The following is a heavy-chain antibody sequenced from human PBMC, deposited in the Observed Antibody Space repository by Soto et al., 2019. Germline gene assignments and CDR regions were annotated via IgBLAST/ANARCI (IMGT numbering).Heavy chain of an antibody. CDR3: ARWLVEYSSSHYYYYYYMDV. J-gene: IGHJ6*03. CDR1: GFTFDDYG. D-gene: IGHD6-13*01. Sequence: GGSLRLSCAASGFTFDDYGMSWVRQAPGKGLEWVSGINWNGGSTGYADSVKGRFTISRDNAKNSLYLQMNSLRAEDTALYHCARWLVEYSSSHYYYYYYMDVWGKGTTVTVSS. V-gene: IGHV3-20*01. CDR2: INWNGGST.